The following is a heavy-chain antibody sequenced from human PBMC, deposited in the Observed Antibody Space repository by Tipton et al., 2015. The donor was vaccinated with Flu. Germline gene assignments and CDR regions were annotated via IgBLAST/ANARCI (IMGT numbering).Heavy chain of an antibody. CDR2: VHTSGNT. V-gene: IGHV4-4*07. D-gene: IGHD6-19*01. J-gene: IGHJ4*02. CDR3: ARGMASGATYFDY. Sequence: TLSLTCTVAGGSISNYYWSWVRQPAGKRLQWIGRVHTSGNTHYDPSFESRATISLDTSKSQFSLKLRSVTAADTAVYFCARGMASGATYFDYWGPGTLVTVSS. CDR1: GGSISNYY.